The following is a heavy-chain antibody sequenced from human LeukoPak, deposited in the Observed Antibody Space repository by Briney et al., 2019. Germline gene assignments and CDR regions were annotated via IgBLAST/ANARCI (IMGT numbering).Heavy chain of an antibody. CDR2: IYWNDDK. D-gene: IGHD2/OR15-2a*01. V-gene: IGHV2-5*01. J-gene: IGHJ3*01. CDR3: TRKIGAFGV. CDR1: GFSLSTSAMG. Sequence: SGPTLVNPTQTLTLTCTFSGFSLSTSAMGVGWIRQPPGQALEWLALIYWNDDKRYSPSLKNRLTITKDTSKNQVVLTMTNMDPVDTATYYCTRKIGAFGVWGQGTMVTVSS.